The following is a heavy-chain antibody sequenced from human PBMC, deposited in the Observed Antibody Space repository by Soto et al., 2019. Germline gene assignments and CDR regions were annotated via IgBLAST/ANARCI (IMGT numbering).Heavy chain of an antibody. Sequence: QSQTLSLTCAISGDSVSSNSAAWNWIRQSPSRGLEWLGRTYYRSKWYNDYAVSVKSRITINPDTSKNQFSLQLNSVTPEDTAVYYCARELGYCSSTSCYTAYYYYGMDVWGQGTTVTVSS. V-gene: IGHV6-1*01. CDR3: ARELGYCSSTSCYTAYYYYGMDV. J-gene: IGHJ6*02. CDR2: TYYRSKWYN. D-gene: IGHD2-2*02. CDR1: GDSVSSNSAA.